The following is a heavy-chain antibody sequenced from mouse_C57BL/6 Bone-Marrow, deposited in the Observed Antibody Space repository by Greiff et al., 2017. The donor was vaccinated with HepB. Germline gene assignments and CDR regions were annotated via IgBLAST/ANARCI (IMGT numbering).Heavy chain of an antibody. CDR3: ARSSITTVVGPSYWYFDV. D-gene: IGHD1-1*01. CDR2: INPSSGYT. Sequence: VQLQESGAELARPGASVKMSCKASGYTFTSYTMHWVKQRPGQGLEWIGYINPSSGYTKYNQKFKDKATLTADKSSSTAYMQLSSLTSEDSAVYYCARSSITTVVGPSYWYFDVWGTGTTVTVSS. J-gene: IGHJ1*03. CDR1: GYTFTSYT. V-gene: IGHV1-4*01.